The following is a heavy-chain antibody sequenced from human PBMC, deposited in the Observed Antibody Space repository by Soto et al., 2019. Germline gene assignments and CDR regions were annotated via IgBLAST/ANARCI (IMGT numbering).Heavy chain of an antibody. CDR1: GFSLTETGMG. Sequence: QITLKESGPTLVKPTQTLTLTCTFSGFSLTETGMGVGWIRQPPGKALEWLALIYWDDDKRYSPSLKRGLPISKDASKNQVVLTKTNVDAVDTATYYCAHRRSGYFDSWGQGTLVTVSS. J-gene: IGHJ4*02. V-gene: IGHV2-5*02. CDR3: AHRRSGYFDS. CDR2: IYWDDDK.